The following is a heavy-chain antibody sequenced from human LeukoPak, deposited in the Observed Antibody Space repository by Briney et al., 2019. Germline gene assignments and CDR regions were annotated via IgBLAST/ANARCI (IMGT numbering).Heavy chain of an antibody. CDR3: ARQIRYTYDPNWFHP. V-gene: IGHV4-39*01. Sequence: SETLSLTCSVSGDSITATSYYWAWIRQPPGKGLEWIGSIYYSGNTNYDPSLQSRVTISVDTSKNQFSLSLSSVTAADTAVYYCARQIRYTYDPNWFHPWGQGTWSPSPQ. J-gene: IGHJ5*02. CDR1: GDSITATSYY. D-gene: IGHD5-12*01. CDR2: IYYSGNT.